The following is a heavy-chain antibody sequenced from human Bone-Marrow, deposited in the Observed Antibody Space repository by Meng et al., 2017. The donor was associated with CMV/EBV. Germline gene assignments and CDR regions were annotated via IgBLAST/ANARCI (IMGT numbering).Heavy chain of an antibody. CDR3: ARDEGGIFAY. CDR2: ISSSSSYI. CDR1: GFTFSSYS. D-gene: IGHD3-10*01. J-gene: IGHJ4*02. Sequence: GESLKISCAASGFTFSSYSMNWVRQAPGKGLEWVSSISSSSSYIYYADSVKGRFTISRDNAKNSLYLQMNSLRAEDTAVYYCARDEGGIFAYWGQGTLVTVSS. V-gene: IGHV3-21*04.